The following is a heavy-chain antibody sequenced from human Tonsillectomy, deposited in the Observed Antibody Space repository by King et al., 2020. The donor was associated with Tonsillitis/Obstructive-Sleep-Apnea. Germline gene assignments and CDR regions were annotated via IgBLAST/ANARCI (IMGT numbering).Heavy chain of an antibody. V-gene: IGHV3-21*06. J-gene: IGHJ3*02. D-gene: IGHD3-10*01. Sequence: VQLVESGGGLVKPGESLRLSCAASGFTFSSYTMNWVRQAPGKGLEWVSSISSSSSYIYYAASVKGRFTIYRDNAKNSLYLQMNSLRAEDTAVYYCARVWFGGGRAFDIWGQGTMVTVSS. CDR3: ARVWFGGGRAFDI. CDR1: GFTFSSYT. CDR2: ISSSSSYI.